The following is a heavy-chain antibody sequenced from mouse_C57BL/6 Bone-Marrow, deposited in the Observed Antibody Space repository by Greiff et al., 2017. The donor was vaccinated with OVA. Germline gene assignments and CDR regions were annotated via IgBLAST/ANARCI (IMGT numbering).Heavy chain of an antibody. CDR3: TTYGKKRYFDV. V-gene: IGHV14-4*01. J-gene: IGHJ1*03. CDR1: GFNIKDDY. D-gene: IGHD2-1*01. Sequence: VQLQQSGAELVRPGASVKLSCTASGFNIKDDYMHWVKQRPEQGLEWIGWIDPENGDTEYASKFQGKATITADTSSNTAYLQLSSLTSEDTAVYDCTTYGKKRYFDVWGTGTTVTVSS. CDR2: IDPENGDT.